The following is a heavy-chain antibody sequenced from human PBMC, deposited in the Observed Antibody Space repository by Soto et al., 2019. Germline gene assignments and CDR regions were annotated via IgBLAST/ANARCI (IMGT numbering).Heavy chain of an antibody. D-gene: IGHD6-13*01. CDR2: IYYSGST. V-gene: IGHV4-59*01. Sequence: SETLSLTCTVSGGSISSYYWSWIRQPPGKGLEWIGYIYYSGSTNYNPSLKSRVTISVDTSKNQFSLKLSSVTAADTAVYYCASTLLVGYSSSWGYFDYWGQGTLVTVSS. J-gene: IGHJ4*02. CDR3: ASTLLVGYSSSWGYFDY. CDR1: GGSISSYY.